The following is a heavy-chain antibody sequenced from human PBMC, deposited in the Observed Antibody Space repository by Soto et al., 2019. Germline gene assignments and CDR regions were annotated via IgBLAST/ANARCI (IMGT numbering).Heavy chain of an antibody. Sequence: QITLKESAPTLVQPTQTLTLPCTFSGFSLTSVGVGVGCIRQPPGKALEWVAVIYWDNDRRYNPFLESRLTITSDTSRNQVVLTMTNMDPSDTAIYYCAHLTLSYAGVVGLDAFDIWGQGTLVTVSS. CDR1: GFSLTSVGVG. V-gene: IGHV2-5*02. J-gene: IGHJ3*02. CDR2: IYWDNDR. D-gene: IGHD3-10*01. CDR3: AHLTLSYAGVVGLDAFDI.